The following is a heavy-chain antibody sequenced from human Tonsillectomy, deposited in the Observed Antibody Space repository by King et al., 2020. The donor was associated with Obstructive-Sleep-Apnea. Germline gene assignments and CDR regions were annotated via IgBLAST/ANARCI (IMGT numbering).Heavy chain of an antibody. CDR2: VYYSWST. CDR1: GGSISSYY. Sequence: MQLQESGPGLVKPSETLSLTCTVSGGSISSYYWSWIRQPPGEGLEWIGYVYYSWSTNYNPSLKSRVTISVDTSKKQFSLKLSSVTAADTAVYYCAISVDTAMVFDYWGQGTLVTVSS. D-gene: IGHD5-18*01. V-gene: IGHV4-59*08. CDR3: AISVDTAMVFDY. J-gene: IGHJ4*02.